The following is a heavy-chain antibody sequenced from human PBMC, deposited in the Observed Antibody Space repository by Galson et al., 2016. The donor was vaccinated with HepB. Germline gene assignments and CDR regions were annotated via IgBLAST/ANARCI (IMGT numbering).Heavy chain of an antibody. CDR1: GFTFSNYW. CDR2: IKQDGNEK. Sequence: SLRLSCAASGFTFSNYWMSWVRQAPGKGLEWVANIKQDGNEKYYVDPVKGRFTISRDNAKNTLYLQMNSLRAEDTAVYYCASLRFKGFDLWGRGTLVTVSS. V-gene: IGHV3-7*03. CDR3: ASLRFKGFDL. D-gene: IGHD3-3*01. J-gene: IGHJ2*01.